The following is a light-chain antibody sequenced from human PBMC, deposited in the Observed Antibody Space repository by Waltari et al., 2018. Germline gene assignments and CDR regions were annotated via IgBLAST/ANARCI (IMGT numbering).Light chain of an antibody. CDR3: QQSYSMPRT. CDR1: QSISDY. V-gene: IGKV1-39*01. CDR2: AAS. J-gene: IGKJ1*01. Sequence: IQMTQSTSSLSASVGDRVTITCRASQSISDYLNWYQQKPGKAPKILIYAASTLQSGVPSRFSGSGSGTDFTLTISSLQPEDFATYYCQQSYSMPRTFGQGTKVEIK.